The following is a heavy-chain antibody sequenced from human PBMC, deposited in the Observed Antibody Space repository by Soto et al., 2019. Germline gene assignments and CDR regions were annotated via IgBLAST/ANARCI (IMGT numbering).Heavy chain of an antibody. CDR2: ISGSGGST. Sequence: PGGSLRLSCAASGFTFSSYAMSWVRQAPGKGLEWVSAISGSGGSTYYADSVKGRFTISRDNSKNTLYLQMNSLRAEDTAVYYCAKFPSLLWFGELIYFAYWRQGTLVTVSS. CDR1: GFTFSSYA. V-gene: IGHV3-23*01. J-gene: IGHJ4*02. CDR3: AKFPSLLWFGELIYFAY. D-gene: IGHD3-10*01.